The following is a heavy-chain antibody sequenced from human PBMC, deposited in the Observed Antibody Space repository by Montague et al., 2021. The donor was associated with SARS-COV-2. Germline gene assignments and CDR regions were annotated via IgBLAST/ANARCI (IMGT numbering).Heavy chain of an antibody. Sequence: SETLSLTCTVSGGSISSSSYYWGWIRQPPGKGLEWIGSIYYSGSTYYNPSLKSRVTISVDTSKNQFSLKLSSVTAADTAVYYRARYSSGWRVGGIDYWGQGTLVTVSS. D-gene: IGHD6-19*01. CDR2: IYYSGST. CDR3: ARYSSGWRVGGIDY. J-gene: IGHJ4*02. CDR1: GGSISSSSYY. V-gene: IGHV4-39*01.